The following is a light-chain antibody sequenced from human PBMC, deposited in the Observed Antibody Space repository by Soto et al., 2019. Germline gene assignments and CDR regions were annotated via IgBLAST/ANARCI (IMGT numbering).Light chain of an antibody. V-gene: IGLV2-23*01. CDR3: CSYAAGDTFV. Sequence: QSALSQPASVSGSPGQSITISCTGTSSDVGRFNHVSWYQQHPGKAPKLMIYEGTKRPSGVFIRFSGSKSGNTASLTISGLQAEDEADYPCCSYAAGDTFVFGTGTKLTVL. J-gene: IGLJ1*01. CDR1: SSDVGRFNH. CDR2: EGT.